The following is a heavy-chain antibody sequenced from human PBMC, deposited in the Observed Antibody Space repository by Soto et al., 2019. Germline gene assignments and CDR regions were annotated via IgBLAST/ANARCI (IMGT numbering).Heavy chain of an antibody. CDR3: AKDLGIAVGWDYWPFDY. D-gene: IGHD6-19*01. Sequence: EVQLLESGGGLVQPGGSLRLSCAASGFTFSSYAMSWVRQAPGKGLEWVSAISGSGGSTYYADSVKGRFTISRDNSKNTLYLQMNSLRAEDTAVYYCAKDLGIAVGWDYWPFDYWGQGTLVTVSS. CDR1: GFTFSSYA. CDR2: ISGSGGST. J-gene: IGHJ4*02. V-gene: IGHV3-23*01.